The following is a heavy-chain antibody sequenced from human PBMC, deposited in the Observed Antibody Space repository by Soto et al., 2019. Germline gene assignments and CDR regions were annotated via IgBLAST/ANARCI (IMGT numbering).Heavy chain of an antibody. J-gene: IGHJ6*02. CDR3: VKSLSMTTHYYYGMDV. Sequence: GGSLRLSCSASGFTFSSYAMHWVRQAPGKGLEYVSAISSNGGSTYYADSVKGRFTISGDNSKNTLYLQMSSLRAEDTAVYYCVKSLSMTTHYYYGMDVWGQGTTVTVSS. CDR1: GFTFSSYA. V-gene: IGHV3-64D*06. CDR2: ISSNGGST. D-gene: IGHD4-17*01.